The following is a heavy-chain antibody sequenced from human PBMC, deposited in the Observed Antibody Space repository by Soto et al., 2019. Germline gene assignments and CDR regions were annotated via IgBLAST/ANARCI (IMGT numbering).Heavy chain of an antibody. CDR2: INPSGGST. CDR3: ARGGGYCSSTGCYDPYYYYMDV. CDR1: GYTFTSYY. D-gene: IGHD2-2*01. J-gene: IGHJ6*03. Sequence: GASVKFSCKASGYTFTSYYMHWVRQAPGQGLEWMGIINPSGGSTSYAQKFQGRVTMTRDTSTSTVYMELSSLRSEDTAVYYCARGGGYCSSTGCYDPYYYYMDVWGKGTTVTVSS. V-gene: IGHV1-46*03.